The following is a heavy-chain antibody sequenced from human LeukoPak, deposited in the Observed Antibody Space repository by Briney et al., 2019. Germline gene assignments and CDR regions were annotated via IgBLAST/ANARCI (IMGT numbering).Heavy chain of an antibody. CDR1: GYTFTSYY. J-gene: IGHJ5*02. V-gene: IGHV1-46*01. CDR3: ARVVDSSSWSSRWFDP. CDR2: INPSGGST. Sequence: GASVKVSCKASGYTFTSYYMHWVRQSPGQGLEWIGIINPSGGSTSYAQKFQGRVTMTRDTSTSTVYMELSSLRSEDTAVYYCARVVDSSSWSSRWFDPWGQGILVTVTS. D-gene: IGHD6-13*01.